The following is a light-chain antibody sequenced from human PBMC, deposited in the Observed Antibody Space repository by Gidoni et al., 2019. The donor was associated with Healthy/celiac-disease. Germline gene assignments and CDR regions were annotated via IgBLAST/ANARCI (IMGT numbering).Light chain of an antibody. CDR1: QDISNY. CDR2: DAS. CDR3: QQYDNSPSGT. Sequence: DIHMTKSLSSLSASVGDRVTITCQASQDISNYLNWYQQKPGKAPKLLIYDASNLETGVPSRFSGSVSGTDFTFTISSLQPEDIATYYCQQYDNSPSGTFGQGTKLEIK. J-gene: IGKJ2*02. V-gene: IGKV1-33*01.